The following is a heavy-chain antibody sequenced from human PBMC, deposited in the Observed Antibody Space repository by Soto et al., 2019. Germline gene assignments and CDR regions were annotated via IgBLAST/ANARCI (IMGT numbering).Heavy chain of an antibody. CDR2: ISYDGSNK. J-gene: IGHJ4*02. CDR3: AKETGDYGRLFLEVDFDX. Sequence: GGSLRLSCAASGFTFSSFGMHWVRQAPGKGLEWVAFISYDGSNKYYADSVKGRFTISRDNSRNTLYLQMNSLRAEDSAVYYCAKETGDYGRLFLEVDFDXWGQGTLVTVSS. CDR1: GFTFSSFG. D-gene: IGHD4-17*01. V-gene: IGHV3-30*02.